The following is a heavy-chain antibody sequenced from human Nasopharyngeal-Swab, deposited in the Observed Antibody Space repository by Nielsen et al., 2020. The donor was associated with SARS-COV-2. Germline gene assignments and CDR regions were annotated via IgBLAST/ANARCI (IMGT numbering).Heavy chain of an antibody. CDR1: GGSISNYH. D-gene: IGHD4-17*01. V-gene: IGHV4-59*08. CDR3: ARCGEGYGDYLDY. J-gene: IGHJ4*02. CDR2: IYYSGST. Sequence: SETLSLTCSVSGGSISNYHWNWIRQPPGKGLEWIGYIYYSGSTNYNPSLKSRVTISVDTSKNQFSLKLSSVTAADTAVYYCARCGEGYGDYLDYWGQGTLVTVSS.